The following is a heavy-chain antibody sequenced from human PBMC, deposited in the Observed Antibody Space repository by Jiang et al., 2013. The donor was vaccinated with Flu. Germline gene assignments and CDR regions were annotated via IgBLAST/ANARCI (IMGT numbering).Heavy chain of an antibody. J-gene: IGHJ4*02. CDR1: GFSLSTSGVG. CDR2: IYWDDDK. V-gene: IGHV2-5*02. CDR3: AHNRKQLTHFDY. Sequence: KPTQTLTLTCTFSGFSLSTSGVGVGWIRQPPGKALEWLALIYWDDDKRYSPSLKSRLTITKDTSKNQVVLTMTNMDPVDTATYYCAHNRKQLTHFDYWGQGTLVTVSS. D-gene: IGHD6-6*01.